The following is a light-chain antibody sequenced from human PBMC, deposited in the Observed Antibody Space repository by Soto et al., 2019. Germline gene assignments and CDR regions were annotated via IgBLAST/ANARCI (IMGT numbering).Light chain of an antibody. CDR1: SSNIGSNS. CDR2: SDN. Sequence: QLVLPQPPSASGTPGQRVTISCSGSSSNIGSNSVNWYQQLPGTAPKLLIYSDNQRPSGVPDRFSGSKSGTSASLAISGLQSEDEADYYCAAWDDSLNGLYVFGTGTKVTVL. CDR3: AAWDDSLNGLYV. V-gene: IGLV1-44*01. J-gene: IGLJ1*01.